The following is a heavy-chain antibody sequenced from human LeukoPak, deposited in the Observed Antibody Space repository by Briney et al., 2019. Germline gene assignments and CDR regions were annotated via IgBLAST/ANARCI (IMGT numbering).Heavy chain of an antibody. V-gene: IGHV4-4*07. CDR2: IYTSGST. CDR1: GGSISSYF. J-gene: IGHJ5*02. Sequence: PSETLSLTCTVSGGSISSYFWSWIRQPAGKGLEWIGRIYTSGSTNYNLSLKSRVTMSVDTSKNQFSLKLSSVTAADTAVYYCARGTDSSSRNWFDPWGQGTLVTVSS. CDR3: ARGTDSSSRNWFDP. D-gene: IGHD6-13*01.